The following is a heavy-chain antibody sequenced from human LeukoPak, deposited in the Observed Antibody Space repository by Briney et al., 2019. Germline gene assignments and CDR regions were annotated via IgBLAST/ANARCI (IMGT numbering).Heavy chain of an antibody. Sequence: GGSLRLSCAASEFTFNNYWMHWVRQAPGKGLVWVSRIKNDGKITTYADSVKGRFTTSRDNARNTFYLQMNSLRVEDTAVYYCLLIILGGSSQHWGQGTLVTVSS. V-gene: IGHV3-74*01. D-gene: IGHD3-3*01. J-gene: IGHJ1*01. CDR3: LLIILGGSSQH. CDR2: IKNDGKIT. CDR1: EFTFNNYW.